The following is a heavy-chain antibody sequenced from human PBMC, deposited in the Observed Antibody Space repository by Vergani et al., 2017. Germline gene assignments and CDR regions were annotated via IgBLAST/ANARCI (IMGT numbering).Heavy chain of an antibody. CDR2: IDWDDDK. J-gene: IGHJ4*02. V-gene: IGHV2-70*15. Sequence: QVTLRESGPALVKPTQTLTLTCAFSGFSLSTSGMYVHWIRQPPGKALEWLARIDWDDDKYYSTSLKTRLSISKDTSKNQVILTMTNVDPVDTATYYCARSDSRGFYIEYWVPGTLVTVSS. CDR3: ARSDSRGFYIEY. D-gene: IGHD3-22*01. CDR1: GFSLSTSGMY.